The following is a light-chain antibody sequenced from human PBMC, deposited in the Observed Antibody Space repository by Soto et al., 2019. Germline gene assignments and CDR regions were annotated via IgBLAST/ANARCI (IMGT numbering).Light chain of an antibody. V-gene: IGLV2-14*01. J-gene: IGLJ1*01. CDR3: SSYTSNSSYV. Sequence: QSALTQPASVSGSPGQSITISCTGTRGDVGGYSYVSWYQQHPGEAPKLMICEVTNRPSGVSYRFSGSKSGNTASLTISGLQAEDEADYYCSSYTSNSSYVFGTGTKVTVL. CDR1: RGDVGGYSY. CDR2: EVT.